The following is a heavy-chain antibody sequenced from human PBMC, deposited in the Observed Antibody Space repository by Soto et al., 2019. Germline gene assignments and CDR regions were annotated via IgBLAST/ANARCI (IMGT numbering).Heavy chain of an antibody. V-gene: IGHV3-21*06. CDR2: ISSTTNYI. CDR3: ARESEDLTSNFDY. CDR1: GFSISNFG. J-gene: IGHJ4*02. Sequence: GGSLRLSCSASGFSISNFGMFWVRQAPGKGLEWVSSISSTTNYIYYGDSMKGRFTISRDNAKNSLYLEMNSLRAEDTAVYYCARESEDLTSNFDYWGQGTLVTVSS.